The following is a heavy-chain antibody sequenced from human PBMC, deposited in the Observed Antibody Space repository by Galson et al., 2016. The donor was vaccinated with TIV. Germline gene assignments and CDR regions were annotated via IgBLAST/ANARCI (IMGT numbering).Heavy chain of an antibody. V-gene: IGHV1-69*04. CDR1: GGTFTNYA. J-gene: IGHJ6*02. Sequence: SVKVSCKASGGTFTNYAFSWVRQAPGQGLEWMGRILPIVGITNYAQKLQGRVTIIADRFTSTVSMELSGLTSDDTAVYYCATETGSSGMDVWDQGTTVTVAS. CDR3: ATETGSSGMDV. D-gene: IGHD3-10*01. CDR2: ILPIVGIT.